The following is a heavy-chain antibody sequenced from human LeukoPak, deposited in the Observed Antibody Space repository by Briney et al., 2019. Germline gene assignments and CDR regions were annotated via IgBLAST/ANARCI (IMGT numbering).Heavy chain of an antibody. CDR1: GFTFSRYG. D-gene: IGHD3-22*01. CDR2: ISYDGSNK. J-gene: IGHJ5*02. V-gene: IGHV3-30*03. CDR3: ARDMDYYDSSGYYES. Sequence: GKSLRLSCAASGFTFSRYGMHWVRQAPGKGLEWVAVISYDGSNKYYADSVKGRFTISRDNSKNTLYLQMNSLRAEDTAVYYCARDMDYYDSSGYYESWGQGTLVTVSS.